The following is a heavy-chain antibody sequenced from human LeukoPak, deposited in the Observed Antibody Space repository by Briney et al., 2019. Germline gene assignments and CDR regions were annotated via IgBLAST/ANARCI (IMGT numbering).Heavy chain of an antibody. V-gene: IGHV1-8*01. CDR1: GYTFTSYD. J-gene: IGHJ4*02. Sequence: GASLKVSCKASGYTFTSYDINWVSQVTRHGPEWMGWMNPNSGNTGYAQKFQGRVNMTRNTSISTAYMELSSLRSEDTAVYYCARGTRGSGYYYDYWGQGTLVTVSS. CDR3: ARGTRGSGYYYDY. D-gene: IGHD3-22*01. CDR2: MNPNSGNT.